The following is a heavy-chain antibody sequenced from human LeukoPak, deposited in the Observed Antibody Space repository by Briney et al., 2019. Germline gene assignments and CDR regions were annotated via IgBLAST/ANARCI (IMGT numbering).Heavy chain of an antibody. Sequence: GGSLRLSCAASGFTFTNNFMSWVRQVPGKGLEWVANIKQDGSETTYADSVRGRFTIFRDNAKDSVYLQMNSLRAEDSATYYCVREGFYFFDFWGQGTLVTVSS. V-gene: IGHV3-7*01. CDR2: IKQDGSET. J-gene: IGHJ4*01. CDR1: GFTFTNNF. CDR3: VREGFYFFDF.